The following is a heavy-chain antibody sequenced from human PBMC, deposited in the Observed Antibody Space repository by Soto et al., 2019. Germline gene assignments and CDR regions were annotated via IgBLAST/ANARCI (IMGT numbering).Heavy chain of an antibody. D-gene: IGHD3-22*01. J-gene: IGHJ3*02. Sequence: QVQLQESGPGLVKPSQTLSLTCTVSGGSISSGGYYWSWIRQHPGKGLEWIGYIYYSGSTYYNPSLKSRVILSVDTSXXQXSXXLSSVTAADTAVYYCARGAGYYYDSSGYPHDAFDIWGQGTMVTVSS. V-gene: IGHV4-31*03. CDR1: GGSISSGGYY. CDR3: ARGAGYYYDSSGYPHDAFDI. CDR2: IYYSGST.